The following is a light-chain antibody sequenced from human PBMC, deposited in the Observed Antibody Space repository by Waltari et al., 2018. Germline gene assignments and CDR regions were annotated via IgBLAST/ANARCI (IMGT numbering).Light chain of an antibody. V-gene: IGLV2-23*01. CDR3: CSYAGSSVWV. J-gene: IGLJ3*02. CDR2: EGS. CDR1: SSDVGSYNL. Sequence: QSALTQPASVSGSPGQSIPISCPGTSSDVGSYNLVSWYQQHPGKAPKLMIYEGSKRPSGVSNRFSGSKSGNTASLTISGLQAEDEADYYCCSYAGSSVWVFGGGTKLTVL.